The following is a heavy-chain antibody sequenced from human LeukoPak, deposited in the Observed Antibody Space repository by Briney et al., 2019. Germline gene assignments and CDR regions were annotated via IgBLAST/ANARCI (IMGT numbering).Heavy chain of an antibody. CDR1: GFTFSYYA. J-gene: IGHJ4*02. Sequence: PGGSLRLSCVASGFTFSYYAMHWVRQAPGKGLEYVSTINNNGNSASYANSVKGRFTISRDNSKNTLYLQLGSLRAEDMAVYYCARDRVGSSWSEFDYWGQGTLATVSS. D-gene: IGHD6-13*01. CDR3: ARDRVGSSWSEFDY. CDR2: INNNGNSA. V-gene: IGHV3-64*01.